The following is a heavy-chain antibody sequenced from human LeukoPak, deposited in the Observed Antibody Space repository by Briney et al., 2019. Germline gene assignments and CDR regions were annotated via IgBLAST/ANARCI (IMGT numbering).Heavy chain of an antibody. Sequence: PSETLSLTCGVSGYSISSGYQWAWIRQSPGQGLVWIGSIYHSGSAHYNPSLKSRVTISVETSKNQFSLNMYSVTAADTAVYYCARDPRWLTPDCTSTSCYENYFDPWGQGTLVTVSS. CDR3: ARDPRWLTPDCTSTSCYENYFDP. J-gene: IGHJ5*02. D-gene: IGHD2-2*01. V-gene: IGHV4-38-2*02. CDR2: IYHSGSA. CDR1: GYSISSGYQ.